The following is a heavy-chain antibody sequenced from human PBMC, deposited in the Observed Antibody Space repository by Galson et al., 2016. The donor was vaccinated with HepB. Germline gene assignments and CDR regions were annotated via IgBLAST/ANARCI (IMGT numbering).Heavy chain of an antibody. V-gene: IGHV4-61*01. CDR1: GGAVSSTSYF. Sequence: SETLSLTCTVSGGAVSSTSYFWNWIRQPPGKGLEWIGYIYNSGSTDYNPSLKSRVTISVDTSKNRFSLKLSSVTAADTAVYYCAREGGLNYYETGMDVWGQGTTVTVSS. CDR2: IYNSGST. CDR3: AREGGLNYYETGMDV. D-gene: IGHD3-22*01. J-gene: IGHJ6*02.